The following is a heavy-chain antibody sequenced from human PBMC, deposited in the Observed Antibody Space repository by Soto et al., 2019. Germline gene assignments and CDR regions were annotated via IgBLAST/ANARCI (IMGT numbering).Heavy chain of an antibody. V-gene: IGHV3-7*01. J-gene: IGHJ6*02. CDR1: GFTFSSYW. D-gene: IGHD3-16*01. CDR3: ARQGGRRTDDYYSGMDV. Sequence: EVQLVESGGGLVQPGGSLRLSCTASGFTFSSYWMSWVRQAPGKGLEWVANIKHDGSEKNYVDSVKGRFTISTDNAKNSGFLQMNSLRAEDTAGYYCARQGGRRTDDYYSGMDVWGQGTTVTVSS. CDR2: IKHDGSEK.